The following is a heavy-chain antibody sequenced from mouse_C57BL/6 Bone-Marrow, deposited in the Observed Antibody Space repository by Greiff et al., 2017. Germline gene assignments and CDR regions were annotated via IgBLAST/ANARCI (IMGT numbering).Heavy chain of an antibody. D-gene: IGHD1-1*01. CDR2: FHPYNDDT. CDR1: GYTFTTYP. Sequence: QVHVKQSGAELVKPGASVKMSCKASGYTFTTYPIEWMKQNHGKSLEWIGNFHPYNDDTKYNEKFKGKATLTVEKSSSTVYLELSRLTSDDSAVYYCARKGLRYYYAMDYWGQGTSVTVSS. V-gene: IGHV1-47*01. J-gene: IGHJ4*01. CDR3: ARKGLRYYYAMDY.